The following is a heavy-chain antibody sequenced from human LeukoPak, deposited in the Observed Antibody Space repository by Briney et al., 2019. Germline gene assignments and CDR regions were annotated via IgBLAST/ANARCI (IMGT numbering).Heavy chain of an antibody. CDR3: ARHSGSSVYNWFDP. D-gene: IGHD6-6*01. Sequence: GESLKISCKGSGYTFTSYWIAWVRQMPEKGLEWMGIIYPGDSDTRYSPSFQGQVTISADKSISTAYLQWSSLKASDTAMYYCARHSGSSVYNWFDPWGQGTLVTVSS. CDR1: GYTFTSYW. V-gene: IGHV5-51*01. J-gene: IGHJ5*02. CDR2: IYPGDSDT.